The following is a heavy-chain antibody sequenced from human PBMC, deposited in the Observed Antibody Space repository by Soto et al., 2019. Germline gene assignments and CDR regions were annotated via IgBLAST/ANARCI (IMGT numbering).Heavy chain of an antibody. CDR3: AKWAGSNGDVLYFSH. Sequence: GGSLRLSCAASGFTFSSYAMSWVRQAPGKGLEWVSAISGSGGSTYYADSVKGRFTISRDNSKNTLYLQMNSLRAEDTAVYNWAKWAGSNGDVLYFSHWGPGTLVTVSS. CDR1: GFTFSSYA. V-gene: IGHV3-23*01. CDR2: ISGSGGST. J-gene: IGHJ4*02. D-gene: IGHD3-10*01.